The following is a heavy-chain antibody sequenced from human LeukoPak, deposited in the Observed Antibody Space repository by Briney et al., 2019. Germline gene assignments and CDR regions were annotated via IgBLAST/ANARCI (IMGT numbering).Heavy chain of an antibody. CDR1: GYTLTELS. V-gene: IGHV1-24*01. Sequence: ASVKVSCTVSGYTLTELSMHWVRQAPGKGLEWMGGFDPEDGETIYAQKFQGRVTITADESTSTAYMELSSLRSEDTAVYYCARGPRDYYDSSGYYQHWGQGTLVTVSS. CDR2: FDPEDGET. J-gene: IGHJ4*02. CDR3: ARGPRDYYDSSGYYQH. D-gene: IGHD3-22*01.